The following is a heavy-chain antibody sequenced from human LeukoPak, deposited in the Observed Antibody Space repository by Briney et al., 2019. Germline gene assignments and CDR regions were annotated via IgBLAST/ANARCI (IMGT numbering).Heavy chain of an antibody. CDR3: ARCKLLRFGELLSKGWFDP. V-gene: IGHV1-18*01. J-gene: IGHJ5*02. D-gene: IGHD3-10*01. Sequence: ASVKVSCKASGYTFTSYGIGWVRQAPGQGGECMGWISAYNGNTNYAKKIKGRVTMTTDTSTSTAYMELRSPRSDDTAVYYCARCKLLRFGELLSKGWFDPWGQGTLVTVSS. CDR1: GYTFTSYG. CDR2: ISAYNGNT.